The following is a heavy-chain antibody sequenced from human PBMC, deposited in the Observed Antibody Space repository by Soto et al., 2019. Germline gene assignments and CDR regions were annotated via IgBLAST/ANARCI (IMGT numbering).Heavy chain of an antibody. J-gene: IGHJ4*02. CDR3: AKEVTGTTQYYFDY. D-gene: IGHD1-20*01. CDR2: ISGSGGRT. V-gene: IGHV3-23*01. Sequence: GGSLRLSCAASGFTFSSYAMSWVRQAPGKGLEWVSAISGSGGRTYYADSVKGRFTNSRDNSKNTLYLQMNSLRAEDTAVYYCAKEVTGTTQYYFDYWGQGTLVTVSS. CDR1: GFTFSSYA.